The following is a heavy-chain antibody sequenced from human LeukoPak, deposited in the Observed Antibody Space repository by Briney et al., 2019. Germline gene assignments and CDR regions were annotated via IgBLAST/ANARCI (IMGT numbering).Heavy chain of an antibody. D-gene: IGHD2-15*01. V-gene: IGHV1-18*01. Sequence: ASVKVSCKASGYTFTSYGISWVRQAPGQGLEWMGWISAYNGNTNYAQKLQGRVTMTTDTSTSTAYMELRSLRSDDTAVYYCASSTTRYYYSGMDVWGQGTTVTVSS. J-gene: IGHJ6*02. CDR3: ASSTTRYYYSGMDV. CDR1: GYTFTSYG. CDR2: ISAYNGNT.